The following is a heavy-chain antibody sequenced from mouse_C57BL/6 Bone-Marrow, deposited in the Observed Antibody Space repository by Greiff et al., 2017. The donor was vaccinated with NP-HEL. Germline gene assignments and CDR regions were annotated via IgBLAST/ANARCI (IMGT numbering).Heavy chain of an antibody. J-gene: IGHJ3*01. D-gene: IGHD4-1*01. V-gene: IGHV1-76*01. CDR1: GYTFTDYY. CDR3: ARYELGHAY. Sequence: VHLVESGAELVRPGASVKLSCKASGYTFTDYYINWVKQRPGQGLEWIARIYPGSGNTYYNEKFKGKATLTAEKSSSTAYMQLSSLTSEDSAVYFCARYELGHAYWGQGTLVTVSA. CDR2: IYPGSGNT.